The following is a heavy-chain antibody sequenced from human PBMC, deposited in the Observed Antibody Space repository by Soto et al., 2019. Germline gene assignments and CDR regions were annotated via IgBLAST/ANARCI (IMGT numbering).Heavy chain of an antibody. CDR2: IIPIFGTA. CDR3: ARLLPTGYSYGFDWFDP. Sequence: VASVKVSCKASGGTFSSYAISWVRQAPGQGLEWMGGIIPIFGTANYAQKFQGRVTITADESTSTAYMELSSLRSEDTAVYYCARLLPTGYSYGFDWFDPWGQGTLVTVSS. J-gene: IGHJ5*02. V-gene: IGHV1-69*13. D-gene: IGHD5-18*01. CDR1: GGTFSSYA.